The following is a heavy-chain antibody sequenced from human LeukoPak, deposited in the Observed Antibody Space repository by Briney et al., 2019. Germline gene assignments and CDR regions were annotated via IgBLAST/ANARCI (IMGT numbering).Heavy chain of an antibody. V-gene: IGHV1-69*13. CDR3: ARGRTYYDILTGYYEGNWFDP. CDR2: IIPIFGTA. CDR1: GGTFSSYA. J-gene: IGHJ5*02. D-gene: IGHD3-9*01. Sequence: SVKVSCKASGGTFSSYAISWVRQAPGQGLEWMGGIIPIFGTANYAQKFQGRVTITADESTSTAYMELSSLRSEDTAVYYCARGRTYYDILTGYYEGNWFDPWGQGTLVTVSS.